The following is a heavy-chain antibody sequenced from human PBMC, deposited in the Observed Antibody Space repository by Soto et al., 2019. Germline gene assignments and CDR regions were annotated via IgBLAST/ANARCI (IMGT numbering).Heavy chain of an antibody. Sequence: QVTLKESGPVLVKPTETLTLTCTVSGFSLSNARMGVSWIRQPPGKALEWLAHIFSNDEKSYSTSLKSRLTIPKDTSKRQVVLTMTNMDPVDTATYYCARIPSSSWSAYYYYGMDVWGQGTTVTVSS. CDR2: IFSNDEK. CDR3: ARIPSSSWSAYYYYGMDV. CDR1: GFSLSNARMG. V-gene: IGHV2-26*01. J-gene: IGHJ6*02. D-gene: IGHD6-13*01.